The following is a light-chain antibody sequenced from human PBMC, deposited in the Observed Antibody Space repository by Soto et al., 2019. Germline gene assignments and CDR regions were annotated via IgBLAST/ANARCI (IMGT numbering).Light chain of an antibody. J-gene: IGLJ1*01. CDR2: EVS. CDR1: GSDVGGYDY. CDR3: SSYATSSTLYV. Sequence: QSALTQPASVSGSPGQSITISCTGTGSDVGGYDYVSWYQQHPGKAPKVIIYEVSHRPSGVSNRFSGSKSGNSASLTISGGPAVDEADYYCSSYATSSTLYVFGPGTKLTVL. V-gene: IGLV2-14*01.